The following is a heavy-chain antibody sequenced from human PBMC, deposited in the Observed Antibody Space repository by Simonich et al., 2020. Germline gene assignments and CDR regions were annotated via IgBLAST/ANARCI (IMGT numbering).Heavy chain of an antibody. Sequence: EVPLVESGGGLVKPGGSLRLSCAASGFTFSSYGMNWVRQAPRKGVEWVSSISSSRRYIYYADSVKGRFTISRDNATNSLYLQMNSLRAEDTAVYYCARANERDYWGQGTLVTVSS. CDR1: GFTFSSYG. V-gene: IGHV3-21*01. D-gene: IGHD1-1*01. CDR2: ISSSRRYI. CDR3: ARANERDY. J-gene: IGHJ4*02.